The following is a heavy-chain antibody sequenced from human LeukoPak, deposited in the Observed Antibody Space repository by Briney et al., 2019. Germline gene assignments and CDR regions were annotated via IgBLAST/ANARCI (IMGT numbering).Heavy chain of an antibody. CDR3: ARDASDSSFDY. D-gene: IGHD6-13*01. CDR2: IYYSGST. Sequence: SETLSLTCTVSGGSISSYYWSWIRQPPGKGLEWIGYIYYSGSTNYNPSLKSRVTISVDTSKNQFSLKLSSVTAADTAVYYCARDASDSSFDYWGQGTLVTVSS. CDR1: GGSISSYY. J-gene: IGHJ4*02. V-gene: IGHV4-59*01.